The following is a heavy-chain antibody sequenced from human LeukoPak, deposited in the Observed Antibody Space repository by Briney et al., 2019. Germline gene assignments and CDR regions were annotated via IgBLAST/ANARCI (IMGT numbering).Heavy chain of an antibody. J-gene: IGHJ5*02. CDR2: IYYSGST. Sequence: SETLSLTCTVSGGSISSDNYYWGWIRQPPGKGLEFIGSIYYSGSTYYNPSLKSRVTISVDTSKNQFSLKLSSVTAADTAVYYCARGVPFRYGGNSNWFDPWGQGTLVTVSS. V-gene: IGHV4-39*07. CDR1: GGSISSDNYY. D-gene: IGHD4-23*01. CDR3: ARGVPFRYGGNSNWFDP.